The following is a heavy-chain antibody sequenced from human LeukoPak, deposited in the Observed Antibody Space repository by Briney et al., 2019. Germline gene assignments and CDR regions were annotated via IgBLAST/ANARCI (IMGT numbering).Heavy chain of an antibody. CDR3: ARVIIVEQWLAGRDDGMDV. V-gene: IGHV4-4*07. Sequence: SETLSLTCTVSGGSISSYYWSWIRQPAGKGLEWIGRIYTSGSTNYNPSLKSRVTMSVDTSKKQFSLKLSSVTAADTAVYYCARVIIVEQWLAGRDDGMDVWGQGTTVTVSS. CDR1: GGSISSYY. J-gene: IGHJ6*02. CDR2: IYTSGST. D-gene: IGHD6-19*01.